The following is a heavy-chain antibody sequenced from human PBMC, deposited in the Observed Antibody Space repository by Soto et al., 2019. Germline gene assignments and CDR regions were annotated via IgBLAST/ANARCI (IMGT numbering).Heavy chain of an antibody. CDR2: IDPSDSYT. CDR1: GYSFTIYC. V-gene: IGHV5-10-1*01. J-gene: IGHJ6*02. D-gene: IGHD3-9*01. Sequence: GESLKIACNCSGYSFTIYCISLVLQMPGKGLEWMGRIDPSDSYTNYSPSFQGHVTISADKSISTAYLQWSSLKASDTAMYYCASLVLEYDILTGPPSYYYGMDVWGQGTTVTVSS. CDR3: ASLVLEYDILTGPPSYYYGMDV.